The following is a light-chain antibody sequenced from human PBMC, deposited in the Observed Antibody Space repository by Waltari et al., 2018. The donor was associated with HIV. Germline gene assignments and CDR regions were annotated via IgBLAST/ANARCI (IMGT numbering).Light chain of an antibody. V-gene: IGLV2-11*01. CDR2: DVN. CDR3: CSHAGNFIFA. Sequence: QSALTQPHSVSGSPGQSLTISCAGTSSYVVSWYQQHPGKAPQVIIYDVNNRPSGVPDRFSGSKSGNTAFLTISGLQAEDEAEYHCCSHAGNFIFAFGTGTKVTVL. CDR1: SSYV. J-gene: IGLJ1*01.